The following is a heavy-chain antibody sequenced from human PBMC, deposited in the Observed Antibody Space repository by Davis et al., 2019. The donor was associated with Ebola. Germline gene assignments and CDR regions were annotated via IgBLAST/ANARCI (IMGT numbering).Heavy chain of an antibody. J-gene: IGHJ4*02. CDR2: IYYSGST. V-gene: IGHV4-30-4*01. D-gene: IGHD3-9*01. CDR3: ARVDYDILTGYYDY. CDR1: GGSISSGDYY. Sequence: MPSETLSLTCTVSGGSISSGDYYWSWIRQPPGKGLEWIGYIYYSGSTNYSPSLKNRVTISIDTSKNQFSLKLSSVTAADTAVYYCARVDYDILTGYYDYWGQGTLVTVSS.